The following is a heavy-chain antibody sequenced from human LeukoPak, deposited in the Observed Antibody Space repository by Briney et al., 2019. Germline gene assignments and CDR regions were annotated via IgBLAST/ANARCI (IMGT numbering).Heavy chain of an antibody. CDR1: GFTFSSYA. D-gene: IGHD2-2*02. CDR2: ISFDGSST. CDR3: AREPLY. V-gene: IGHV3-30*04. Sequence: GGSLRLSCAASGFTFSSYAMHWVRQAPGKGLEWVAVISFDGSSTYYADSVKGRFTISRDNSKNTLYLQMSSLRAEDTAVYYCAREPLYWGQGTLVTVSS. J-gene: IGHJ4*02.